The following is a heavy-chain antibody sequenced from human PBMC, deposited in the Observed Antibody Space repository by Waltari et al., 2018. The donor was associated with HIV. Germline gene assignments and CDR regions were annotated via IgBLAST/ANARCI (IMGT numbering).Heavy chain of an antibody. CDR1: GFTLTTAW. V-gene: IGHV3-15*01. J-gene: IGHJ4*02. CDR3: TSTGGGITDY. D-gene: IGHD2-15*01. Sequence: EVQLVESGGGLVKPGVSLRLSCAASGFTLTTAWMSWVRQAPGKGLEWVGRIKSEDDGGTTDYAAPVKGRFTISRDDSKNALYLQMNSLKTEDTALYYCTSTGGGITDYWGQGTLVTVSS. CDR2: IKSEDDGGTT.